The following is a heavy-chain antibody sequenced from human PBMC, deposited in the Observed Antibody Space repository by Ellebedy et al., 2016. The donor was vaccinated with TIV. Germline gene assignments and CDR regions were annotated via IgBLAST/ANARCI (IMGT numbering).Heavy chain of an antibody. D-gene: IGHD3-22*01. V-gene: IGHV4-4*02. Sequence: SETLSLXCAVSGGSISSRNWWSWVRQPPGKGLEWIGEIYESGSTNYNPSLKSRVTISVDTSKNQFSLKLSSVTAADTAVFYCARGRGTGRYYDSSGYRAFYFDYWGQGTLVTVSS. J-gene: IGHJ4*02. CDR2: IYESGST. CDR3: ARGRGTGRYYDSSGYRAFYFDY. CDR1: GGSISSRNW.